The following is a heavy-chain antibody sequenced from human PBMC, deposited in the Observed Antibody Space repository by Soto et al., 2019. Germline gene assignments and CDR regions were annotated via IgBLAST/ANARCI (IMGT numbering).Heavy chain of an antibody. D-gene: IGHD3-22*01. J-gene: IGHJ4*02. CDR2: INPSGGST. Sequence: GASVKVSCKASGYTLIMYYIHWMRQAPGQGLEWMGLINPSGGSTTYAQKFQGRVTMTRDTSTSTVHMDLSSLKSGDTAVYYCARSPYSSGYYYAIDYWGQGTQVTVSS. CDR1: GYTLIMYY. CDR3: ARSPYSSGYYYAIDY. V-gene: IGHV1-46*01.